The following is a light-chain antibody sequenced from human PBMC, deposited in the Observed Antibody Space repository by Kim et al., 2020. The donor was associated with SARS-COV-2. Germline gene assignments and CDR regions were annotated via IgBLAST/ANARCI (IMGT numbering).Light chain of an antibody. Sequence: PGQSITISCTGTSSDVGSYNLVSWYQQHPGKAPKLMIYEVSKRPSGVSNRFSGSKSGNTASLTISGLQAEDEGDYYCCSYAGSWVFGGGTQLTVL. CDR1: SSDVGSYNL. V-gene: IGLV2-23*02. CDR2: EVS. J-gene: IGLJ3*02. CDR3: CSYAGSWV.